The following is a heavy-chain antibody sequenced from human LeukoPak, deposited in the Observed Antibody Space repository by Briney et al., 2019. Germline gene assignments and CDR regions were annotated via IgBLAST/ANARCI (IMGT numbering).Heavy chain of an antibody. CDR1: GYTFTSYA. J-gene: IGHJ4*02. D-gene: IGHD2-2*01. Sequence: GASVTVSCKASGYTFTSYAMNWVRQATGQGLEWMGWMNPNSGNTGYAQKFQGRVTMTRNTSISTAYMELSSLRSEDTAVYYCARAVRSLVVVPAAMDLDYWGQGTLVTVSS. CDR3: ARAVRSLVVVPAAMDLDY. CDR2: MNPNSGNT. V-gene: IGHV1-8*02.